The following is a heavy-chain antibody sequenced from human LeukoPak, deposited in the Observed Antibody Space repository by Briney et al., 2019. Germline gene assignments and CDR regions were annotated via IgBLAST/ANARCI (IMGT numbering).Heavy chain of an antibody. CDR1: GYTFTSYD. CDR2: MNPNSGNT. CDR3: ARSRSGRFDC. V-gene: IGHV1-8*01. J-gene: IGHJ4*02. D-gene: IGHD2-15*01. Sequence: ASVTVSCKASGYTFTSYDINWVGQATGQGVEWVGWMNPNSGNTGYAQKLQGRVTMTRNTSISTAYMELSSLRSEDTAVYYCARSRSGRFDCWGQGTLVTVSS.